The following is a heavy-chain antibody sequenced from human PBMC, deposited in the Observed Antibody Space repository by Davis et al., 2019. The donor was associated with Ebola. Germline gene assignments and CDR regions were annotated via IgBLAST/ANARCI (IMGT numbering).Heavy chain of an antibody. CDR1: GGTFSSYA. D-gene: IGHD1-26*01. CDR3: ARGLIAGPIDY. J-gene: IGHJ4*02. V-gene: IGHV1-18*01. Sequence: ASVKVSCKASGGTFSSYAISWVRQAPGQGLEWMGWISAYNGNTNYAQKLQGRVTITTDTSTSTAYMELRSLRSDDTAVYYCARGLIAGPIDYWGQGTLVTVSS. CDR2: ISAYNGNT.